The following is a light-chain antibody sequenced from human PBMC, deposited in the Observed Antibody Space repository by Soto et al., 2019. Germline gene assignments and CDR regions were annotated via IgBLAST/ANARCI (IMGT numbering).Light chain of an antibody. CDR2: DVT. J-gene: IGLJ2*01. V-gene: IGLV2-11*01. Sequence: QSALTQPRSVSGSPGHSVTISCTGTSSDVGFYNYVSWYQQHPGKAPKLMIYDVTNRPSGVPDRFSASKSGSTASLTISGLQAEDEADYYCCSYAGSYTFVVFGGGIQLTVL. CDR3: CSYAGSYTFVV. CDR1: SSDVGFYNY.